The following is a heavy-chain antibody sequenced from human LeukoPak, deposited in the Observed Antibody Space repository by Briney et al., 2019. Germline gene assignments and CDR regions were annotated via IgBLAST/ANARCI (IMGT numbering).Heavy chain of an antibody. V-gene: IGHV1-2*02. CDR2: INPNSGGT. D-gene: IGHD3-10*01. CDR1: GYTFTSYG. Sequence: GASVKVSCKASGYTFTSYGISWVRQAPVQGLEWMGWINPNSGGTNYAQKFQGRVTMTRDTSISTAYMELSRLRSDDTAVYYCAREDYGSGSYRIWGQGTLVTVSS. J-gene: IGHJ4*02. CDR3: AREDYGSGSYRI.